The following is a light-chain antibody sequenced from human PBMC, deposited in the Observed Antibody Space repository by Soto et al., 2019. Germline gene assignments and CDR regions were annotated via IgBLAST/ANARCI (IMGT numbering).Light chain of an antibody. CDR1: QSIRYY. J-gene: IGKJ5*01. Sequence: DIPMTQSPSSLSASVGDRVSITCRASQSIRYYLNWYQQKPGKAPKLLINAASILQSGVPSRFSGSGSGTDFTLTISSLQPEDSATYYCQQSHSNAITFGQGTRLEMK. CDR3: QQSHSNAIT. CDR2: AAS. V-gene: IGKV1-39*01.